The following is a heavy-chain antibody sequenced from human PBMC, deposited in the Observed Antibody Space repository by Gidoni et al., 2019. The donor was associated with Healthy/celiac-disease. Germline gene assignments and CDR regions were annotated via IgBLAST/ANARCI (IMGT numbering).Heavy chain of an antibody. CDR2: IIPIFGTA. J-gene: IGHJ5*02. CDR1: GGTFSSYA. Sequence: QVQLVQSGAEVKKPGSSVKVSCKASGGTFSSYAISWVRQAPGQGLEWMGGIIPIFGTANYAQKFQGRVTITADESTSTAYMELSSLRSEDTAVYYCARDRAPYYYGSGSYRNWFDPWGQGTLVTVSS. V-gene: IGHV1-69*01. CDR3: ARDRAPYYYGSGSYRNWFDP. D-gene: IGHD3-10*01.